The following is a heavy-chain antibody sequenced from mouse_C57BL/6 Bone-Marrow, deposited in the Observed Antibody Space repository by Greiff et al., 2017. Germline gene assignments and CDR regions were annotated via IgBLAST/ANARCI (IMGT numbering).Heavy chain of an antibody. Sequence: QVQLKQSGPGLVQPSQSLSITCTASGFSLTSYGVHWVRQSPGKGLEWLGVIWSGGSTDYNAAFISRLSISKDNSKSHVFFKMNSLQADDTAIYYCDSYDGCPAWFAYWGQGTLVTVSA. CDR1: GFSLTSYG. CDR2: IWSGGST. CDR3: DSYDGCPAWFAY. J-gene: IGHJ3*01. D-gene: IGHD2-3*01. V-gene: IGHV2-2*01.